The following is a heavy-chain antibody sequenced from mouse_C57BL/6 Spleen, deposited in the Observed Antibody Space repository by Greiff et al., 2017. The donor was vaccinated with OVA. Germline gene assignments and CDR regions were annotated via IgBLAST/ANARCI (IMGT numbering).Heavy chain of an antibody. Sequence: VQLQQPGAELVKPGASVKMSCKASGYTFTSYWITWVKQRPGQGLEWIGDIYPGSGSTNYNEKFKSKATLTVDTSSSTAYMQLSSLTSEDSAVYYCARDYYGYDDYFDYWGQGTTLTVSS. CDR3: ARDYYGYDDYFDY. CDR2: IYPGSGST. V-gene: IGHV1-55*01. CDR1: GYTFTSYW. D-gene: IGHD2-2*01. J-gene: IGHJ2*01.